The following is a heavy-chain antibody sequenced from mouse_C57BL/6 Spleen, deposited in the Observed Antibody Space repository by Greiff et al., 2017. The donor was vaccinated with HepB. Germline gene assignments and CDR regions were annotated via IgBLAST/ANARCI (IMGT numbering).Heavy chain of an antibody. CDR1: GYSITSGYY. D-gene: IGHD2-1*01. CDR2: ISYDGSN. V-gene: IGHV3-6*01. J-gene: IGHJ4*01. Sequence: EVQRVESGPGLVKPSQSLSLTCSVTGYSITSGYYWNWIRQFPGNKLEWMGYISYDGSNNYNPSLKNRISITRETSKNQFFLTLNSVTTEDTATYYCASPYCNYEAMDYWGQGTSVTVSS. CDR3: ASPYCNYEAMDY.